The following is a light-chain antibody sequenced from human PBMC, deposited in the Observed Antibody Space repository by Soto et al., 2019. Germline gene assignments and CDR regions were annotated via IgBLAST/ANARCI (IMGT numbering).Light chain of an antibody. CDR1: ETIRSNY. CDR3: QQRSNWPL. Sequence: EIVLTQSPGTLSSSPGEGVTLSCRASETIRSNYLAWYQKKPGQAPRLLIFGASTRATGIPDKFSGSGSGTDFTLTISSLEPEDFAVYYCQQRSNWPLFGGGTKVEIE. V-gene: IGKV3D-20*02. J-gene: IGKJ4*01. CDR2: GAS.